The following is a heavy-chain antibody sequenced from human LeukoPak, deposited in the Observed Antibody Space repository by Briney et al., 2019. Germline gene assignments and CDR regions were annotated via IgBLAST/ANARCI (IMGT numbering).Heavy chain of an antibody. D-gene: IGHD4-17*01. CDR3: ATTLTTVTVILVY. CDR2: FDPEDGKI. Sequence: PMASVKVSCKVSGHILTTLSIHWVRQAPGKGLEWMGGFDPEDGKIFYAQKFQGRVTMTEDTSTDTAYMELGSLRSEDAAVYYCATTLTTVTVILVYWGQGTLVTVSS. V-gene: IGHV1-24*01. CDR1: GHILTTLS. J-gene: IGHJ4*02.